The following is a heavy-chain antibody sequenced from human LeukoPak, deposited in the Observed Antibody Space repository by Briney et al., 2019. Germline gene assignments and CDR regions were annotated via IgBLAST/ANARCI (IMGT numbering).Heavy chain of an antibody. CDR2: INHSGST. Sequence: SETLSLTCAVYGGSFSGYYWSWIRQHPGKGLEWIGEINHSGSTNYNPSLKSRVTISVDTSKNQFSLKLSSVTAADTAVYYCAREARPGVYYDFWSGQNWFDPWGQGTLVTVSS. CDR1: GGSFSGYY. D-gene: IGHD3-3*01. J-gene: IGHJ5*02. V-gene: IGHV4-34*01. CDR3: AREARPGVYYDFWSGQNWFDP.